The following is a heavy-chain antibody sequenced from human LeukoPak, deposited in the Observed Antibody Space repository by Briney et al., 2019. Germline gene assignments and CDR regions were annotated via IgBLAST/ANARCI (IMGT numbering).Heavy chain of an antibody. CDR2: VDYTGST. CDR3: ARQGFTGAWSYWLDY. J-gene: IGHJ4*02. D-gene: IGHD6-19*01. CDR1: AGSISTYY. Sequence: SETLSLTCTVSAGSISTYYWSWIRQSSEKGLEWIGYVDYTGSTIYNPSVKSRVTISVDRSRNQFFLRLKSVTAADTAVYYCARQGFTGAWSYWLDYWGQGILVTVSS. V-gene: IGHV4-59*08.